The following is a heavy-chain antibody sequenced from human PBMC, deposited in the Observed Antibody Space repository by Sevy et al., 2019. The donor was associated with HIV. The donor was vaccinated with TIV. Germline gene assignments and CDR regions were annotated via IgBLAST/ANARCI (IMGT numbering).Heavy chain of an antibody. J-gene: IGHJ6*02. D-gene: IGHD1-1*01. Sequence: GGSLRLSCAASGFTFSSSWMHWVRQAPGKGLVWVSRISTDGSTRSYVDSVEGRFNNSRDNAKNTLYLQMNSLRAEDTAMYYCARNLQLEPNYALDVWGQGTTVTVSS. CDR1: GFTFSSSW. V-gene: IGHV3-74*01. CDR3: ARNLQLEPNYALDV. CDR2: ISTDGSTR.